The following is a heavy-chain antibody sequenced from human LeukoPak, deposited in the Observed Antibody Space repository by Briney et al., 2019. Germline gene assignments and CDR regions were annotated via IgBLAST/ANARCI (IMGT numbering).Heavy chain of an antibody. CDR1: GFTFSSYA. J-gene: IGHJ4*02. Sequence: GSLRLSCAASGFTFSSYAMSWVRQVPGKGLEGVSGINWSGGSTGYADPLRGRFTISRDNAKNSLYLQMDSLRAEDTALYYCARAPITSPFYFDYWGQGTLVTVSS. CDR2: INWSGGST. V-gene: IGHV3-20*04. D-gene: IGHD2-2*01. CDR3: ARAPITSPFYFDY.